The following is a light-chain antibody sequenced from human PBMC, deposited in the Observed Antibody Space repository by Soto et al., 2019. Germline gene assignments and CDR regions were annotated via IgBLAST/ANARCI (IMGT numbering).Light chain of an antibody. V-gene: IGKV1-13*02. Sequence: AIQLTQSPSSLFASVGDRVTITCRASQGISSALAWYQQKQGKAPKLLIYDASSLESGVPSRLSGSGSGTDFTLTISSMQPEDFATYYCQQFNSYPLTFGQGTRLEIK. J-gene: IGKJ5*01. CDR1: QGISSA. CDR3: QQFNSYPLT. CDR2: DAS.